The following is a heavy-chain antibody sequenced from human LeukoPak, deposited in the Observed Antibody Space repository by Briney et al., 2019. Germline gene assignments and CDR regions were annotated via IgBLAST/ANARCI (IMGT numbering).Heavy chain of an antibody. V-gene: IGHV3-13*05. J-gene: IGHJ6*02. D-gene: IGHD6-6*01. CDR3: ARLNHFHSSGGGLDV. Sequence: GGSLRLSCAASGFIFSSYDMHWVRHATGEGLEWVSAIGAAGDPWYSGSVKGRFTISRENAKNSLYLQMNSLEAGDSAVYYCARLNHFHSSGGGLDVWGQGTTVTVSS. CDR2: IGAAGDP. CDR1: GFIFSSYD.